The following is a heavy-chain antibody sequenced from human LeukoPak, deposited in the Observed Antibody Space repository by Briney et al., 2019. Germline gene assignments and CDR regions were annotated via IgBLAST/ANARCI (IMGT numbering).Heavy chain of an antibody. J-gene: IGHJ4*02. CDR1: GGSISNYY. V-gene: IGHV4-59*01. CDR2: IHYSGTT. Sequence: SETLSLTCTVSGGSISNYYWSWIRQPPGKGLEWIGYIHYSGTTKYNPSLKSRVTISVDTSKTQFSLNLSSVTAADTAVYYCARGRSREGNYSDYWGQGTLVTVSS. CDR3: ARGRSREGNYSDY.